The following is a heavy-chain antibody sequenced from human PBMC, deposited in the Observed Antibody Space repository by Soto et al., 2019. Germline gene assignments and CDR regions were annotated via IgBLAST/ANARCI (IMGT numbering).Heavy chain of an antibody. D-gene: IGHD3-10*01. CDR3: TTRSHDTLLLWFGERYYGRDV. J-gene: IGHJ6*02. V-gene: IGHV3-15*07. CDR1: GFTFSNAW. CDR2: IKSKTDGGTT. Sequence: EVQLVESGGGLVKPGGSLRLSCAASGFTFSNAWMNWVRQAPGKGLEWVGRIKSKTDGGTTDYAAPVKGRFTISRYDSKNTLYLQMNSLKTEDTAVYYCTTRSHDTLLLWFGERYYGRDVWGQGTTVTVSS.